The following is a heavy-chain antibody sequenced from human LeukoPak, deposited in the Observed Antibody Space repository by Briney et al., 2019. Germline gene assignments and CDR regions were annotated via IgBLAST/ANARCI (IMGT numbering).Heavy chain of an antibody. D-gene: IGHD3-10*01. J-gene: IGHJ3*02. CDR2: ISSSTNYI. CDR1: GYTLSSYT. Sequence: GGSLRLSCAASGYTLSSYTMTWVRQAPGEGLEWVSSISSSTNYIYYAESVKGRFTITRDNAKNSLYLQMNSLRAEDTAVYYCARGRGPWSSDAFDIWGQGTMVTVSS. CDR3: ARGRGPWSSDAFDI. V-gene: IGHV3-21*01.